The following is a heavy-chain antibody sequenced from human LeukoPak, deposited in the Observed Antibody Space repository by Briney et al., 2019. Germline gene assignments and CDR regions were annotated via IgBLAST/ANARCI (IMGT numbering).Heavy chain of an antibody. D-gene: IGHD2-2*01. CDR3: IREIQVRASASLGY. CDR2: MNSAGTTI. V-gene: IGHV3-74*01. CDR1: GFNLTGYW. Sequence: PGGALRLSCAAPGFNLTGYWVHWVRQAAGEGLVWVARMNSAGTTINYADSVRGRFTISRDNAGNALYLQMSSLRAEDTAIYYCIREIQVRASASLGYWGQGTLVTVSS. J-gene: IGHJ4*01.